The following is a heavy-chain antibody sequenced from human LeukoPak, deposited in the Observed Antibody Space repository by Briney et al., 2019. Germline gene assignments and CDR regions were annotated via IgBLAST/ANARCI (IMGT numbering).Heavy chain of an antibody. V-gene: IGHV1-69*04. D-gene: IGHD3-3*01. CDR2: IIPILGIA. J-gene: IGHJ4*02. Sequence: ASVRVSCKASGGTFSSYAISWVRQAPGQVLEWMGRIIPILGIANYAQKFQGRVTITADKSTSTAYMELSSLRSEDTAVYYCARVHYDFWSGYKDYWGQGTLVTVSS. CDR3: ARVHYDFWSGYKDY. CDR1: GGTFSSYA.